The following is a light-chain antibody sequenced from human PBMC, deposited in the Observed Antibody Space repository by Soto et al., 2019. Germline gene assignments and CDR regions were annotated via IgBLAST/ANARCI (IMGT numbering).Light chain of an antibody. CDR2: EVT. J-gene: IGLJ2*01. CDR3: SSYTSNRSPVV. V-gene: IGLV2-14*01. CDR1: SSDVGGYNF. Sequence: QYALTQPASVSGSPGQSITISCTGTSSDVGGYNFVSWYQQHPGKAPKLMIYEVTNRPSGVSTRFSGSRSGNTASLTISGLQAEDEADYYCSSYTSNRSPVVFGGGTKLTVL.